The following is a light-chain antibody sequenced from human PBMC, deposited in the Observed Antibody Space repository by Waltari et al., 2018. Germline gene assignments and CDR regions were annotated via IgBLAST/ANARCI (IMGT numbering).Light chain of an antibody. J-gene: IGKJ4*01. Sequence: DIQMTQSPSSLSASVGDRVTITCRASQGISYYLAWYQQIPGKAPKLLIYKASTLQSGGPSRFSGSGSGTDFTLTISSLQPEDFATYYCQQHNSNPLTFGGGTKVEIK. CDR2: KAS. V-gene: IGKV1-16*01. CDR1: QGISYY. CDR3: QQHNSNPLT.